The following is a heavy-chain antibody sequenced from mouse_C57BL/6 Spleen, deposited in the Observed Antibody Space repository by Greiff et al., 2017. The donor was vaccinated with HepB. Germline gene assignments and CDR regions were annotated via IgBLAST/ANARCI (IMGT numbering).Heavy chain of an antibody. CDR2: ISYDGSN. CDR3: ARVITTVRHFDV. CDR1: GYSITSGYY. D-gene: IGHD1-1*01. J-gene: IGHJ1*03. Sequence: EVKLVESGPGLVKPSQSLSLTCSVTGYSITSGYYWNWIRQFPGNKLEWMGYISYDGSNNYNPSLKNRISITRDTSKNQFFLKLNSVTTEDTATYYCARVITTVRHFDVWGTGTTVTVSS. V-gene: IGHV3-6*01.